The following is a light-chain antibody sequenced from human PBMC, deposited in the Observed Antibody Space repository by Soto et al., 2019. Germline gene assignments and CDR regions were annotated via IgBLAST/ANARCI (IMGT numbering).Light chain of an antibody. J-gene: IGKJ1*01. V-gene: IGKV1-5*03. CDR2: EAY. CDR1: ESIDSW. Sequence: EIQMTQYPSTLSASVGDRFTITCMASESIDSWLAWHQQKPGRAPKLLISEAYSLESGVPPRFSGSGSGTEFTLTISSLQSDDFATYYCQQYRSPPWTVGRGTKVEIK. CDR3: QQYRSPPWT.